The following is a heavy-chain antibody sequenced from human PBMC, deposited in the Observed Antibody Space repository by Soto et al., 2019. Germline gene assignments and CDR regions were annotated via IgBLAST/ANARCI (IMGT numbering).Heavy chain of an antibody. CDR3: ARGPITTNPRFDP. CDR2: INHSGST. Sequence: LSLTCAVYGGSFSGYYWSWIRQPPGKGLEWIGEINHSGSTNYNPSLKSRVTISVDTSKNQFSLKLSSVTAADTAVYYCARGPITTNPRFDPWGQGTLVTVSS. V-gene: IGHV4-34*01. J-gene: IGHJ5*02. D-gene: IGHD3-22*01. CDR1: GGSFSGYY.